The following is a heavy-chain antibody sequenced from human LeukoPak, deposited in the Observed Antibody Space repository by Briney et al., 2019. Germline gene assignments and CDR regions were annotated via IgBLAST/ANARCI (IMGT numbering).Heavy chain of an antibody. CDR1: GFTVSSNY. CDR2: IYSGGST. J-gene: IGHJ4*02. Sequence: GGSLRLSCAASGFTVSSNYMSWVRQAPGKGLERVSVIYSGGSTYYADSVKGRFTISRDNSKNTLYLQMNSLRAEDTAVYYCARGPRYSSSLQVGDYWGQGTLVTVSS. D-gene: IGHD6-13*01. V-gene: IGHV3-66*01. CDR3: ARGPRYSSSLQVGDY.